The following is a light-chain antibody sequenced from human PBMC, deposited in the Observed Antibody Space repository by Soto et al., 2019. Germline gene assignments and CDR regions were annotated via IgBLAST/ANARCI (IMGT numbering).Light chain of an antibody. CDR1: QSTSSY. CDR3: QQSYSTPRT. Sequence: DIQLTQSPSSLSAAVGDRVTITCRASQSTSSYLNWYQQSPGKAPKLLIFAASSLQSGVPSRFSGSGSGTDFTLTISSLQPEDLGSYYCQQSYSTPRTFGQGTKVEIK. CDR2: AAS. V-gene: IGKV1-39*01. J-gene: IGKJ1*01.